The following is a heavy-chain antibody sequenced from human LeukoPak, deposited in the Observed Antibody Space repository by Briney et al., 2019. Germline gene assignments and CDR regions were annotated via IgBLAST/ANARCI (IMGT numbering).Heavy chain of an antibody. Sequence: PSETLSLTCTVSGGSISSYSWGWIRQPPGKGLEWIGCIYNSGSTNYNPSLKSRVTISVDTSKNQFSLKLSSVTAADTAVYYCAREKTFDYYDSSGYYPLNYWGQGTLVTVSS. CDR1: GGSISSYS. J-gene: IGHJ4*02. CDR3: AREKTFDYYDSSGYYPLNY. CDR2: IYNSGST. D-gene: IGHD3-22*01. V-gene: IGHV4-4*08.